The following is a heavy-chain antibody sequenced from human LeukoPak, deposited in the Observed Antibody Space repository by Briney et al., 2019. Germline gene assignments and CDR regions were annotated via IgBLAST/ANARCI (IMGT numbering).Heavy chain of an antibody. CDR2: VYYSGST. CDR3: ARVDPDSSSTLEVFDY. CDR1: GGSISSYY. D-gene: IGHD6-6*01. V-gene: IGHV4-59*01. Sequence: SETLSLTCTVSGGSISSYYWSWIRQPPGKGLEWIGYVYYSGSTNYNPSLKSRVTISVDTSKNQFSLKLSSVTAADTAVYYCARVDPDSSSTLEVFDYWGQGTLVTVSS. J-gene: IGHJ4*02.